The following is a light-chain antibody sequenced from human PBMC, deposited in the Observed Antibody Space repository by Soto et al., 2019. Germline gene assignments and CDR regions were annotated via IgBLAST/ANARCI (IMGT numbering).Light chain of an antibody. CDR1: QSVSSH. CDR3: QQYNVWPIT. Sequence: EIVMTQSPAPLSVSPGERATLSCRASQSVSSHLAWYQQQPGQTPTLLIYVASTRSAGIPARFSGSGSWTEFTLTISSLQSEDFAVYYCQQYNVWPITFGGGTKVECK. V-gene: IGKV3-15*01. J-gene: IGKJ4*01. CDR2: VAS.